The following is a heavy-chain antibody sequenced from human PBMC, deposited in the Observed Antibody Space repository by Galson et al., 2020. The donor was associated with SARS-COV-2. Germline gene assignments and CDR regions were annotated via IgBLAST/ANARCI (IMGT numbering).Heavy chain of an antibody. V-gene: IGHV4-39*07. CDR3: AGNVLRVLEWPPRGLNAFDI. D-gene: IGHD3-3*01. CDR1: GGSISSSSYY. CDR2: IYYSGST. J-gene: IGHJ3*02. Sequence: SETLSLTCTVSGGSISSSSYYWGWIRQPPGKGLEWIGSIYYSGSTYYNPSLKSRVTISVDTSKNQFSLKLSSVTAADTAVYYCAGNVLRVLEWPPRGLNAFDIWGQGTMVTVSS.